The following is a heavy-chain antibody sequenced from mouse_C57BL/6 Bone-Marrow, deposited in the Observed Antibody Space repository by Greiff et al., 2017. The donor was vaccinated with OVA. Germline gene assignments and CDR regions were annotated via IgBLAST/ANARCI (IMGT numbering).Heavy chain of an antibody. V-gene: IGHV3-6*01. CDR2: ISYDGSN. J-gene: IGHJ2*01. CDR1: GYSITSGYY. Sequence: EVHLVESGPGLVKPSQSLSLTCSVTGYSITSGYYWNWIRQFPGNKLEWMGYISYDGSNNYNPSLKNRISITRDTSKNQFFLKLNSVTTEDTATYYCARGPYYYGSGGDYWGQGTTLTVSS. D-gene: IGHD1-1*01. CDR3: ARGPYYYGSGGDY.